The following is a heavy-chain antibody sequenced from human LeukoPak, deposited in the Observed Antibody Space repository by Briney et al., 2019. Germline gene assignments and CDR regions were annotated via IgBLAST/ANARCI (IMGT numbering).Heavy chain of an antibody. D-gene: IGHD3-3*01. CDR3: AKDLGVQWRLPYYSDY. J-gene: IGHJ4*02. V-gene: IGHV3-30*02. Sequence: GGSLRLSCVASGFPFSNHGMHWVRQAPGKGLEWVASIWDDGSDKYSADSVRGRFSISRDNSRNTLYLQMNSLRGEDTAVYYCAKDLGVQWRLPYYSDYWGQGTLVTVSS. CDR1: GFPFSNHG. CDR2: IWDDGSDK.